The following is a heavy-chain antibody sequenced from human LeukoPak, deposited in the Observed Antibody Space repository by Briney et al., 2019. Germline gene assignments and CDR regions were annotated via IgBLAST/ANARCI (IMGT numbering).Heavy chain of an antibody. V-gene: IGHV3-23*01. CDR1: GFTFSSYA. Sequence: PGGSLRLSCAASGFTFSSYAMSWVRQAPGKGLEWVSAISGSGGSTYYADSVKGRFTISRDNSKNTLYLQMNSLRAEDTAVYYCANTGSSGYCYPIFDYWGQGTLVTVSS. CDR3: ANTGSSGYCYPIFDY. J-gene: IGHJ4*02. CDR2: ISGSGGST. D-gene: IGHD3-22*01.